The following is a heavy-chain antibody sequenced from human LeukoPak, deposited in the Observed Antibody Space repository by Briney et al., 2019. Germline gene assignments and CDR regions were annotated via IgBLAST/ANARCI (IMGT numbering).Heavy chain of an antibody. CDR1: GFTFSSYA. CDR2: ISYDGSNK. D-gene: IGHD2-21*02. J-gene: IGHJ4*02. Sequence: GGSLRLSCAAPGFTFSSYAMHWVRQAPGKGLEWVAVISYDGSNKYYADSVKGRFTISRDNSKNTLYLQMNSLRAEDTAVYYCARDRDFIGPFDYWGQGTLVTVSS. CDR3: ARDRDFIGPFDY. V-gene: IGHV3-30-3*01.